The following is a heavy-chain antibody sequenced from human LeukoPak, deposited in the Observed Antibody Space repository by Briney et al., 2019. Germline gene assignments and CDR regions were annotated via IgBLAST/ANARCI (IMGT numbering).Heavy chain of an antibody. CDR1: GGSISSGGYS. CDR3: ARGVVIAPQTFDY. D-gene: IGHD2-21*01. J-gene: IGHJ4*02. Sequence: SETLSLTCAVSGGSISSGGYSWSWIRQPPGKGLEWIGYIYYSGSTNYNPSLKSRVTISVDTSKNQFSLKLSSVTAADTAVYYCARGVVIAPQTFDYWGQGTLVTVSS. V-gene: IGHV4-61*08. CDR2: IYYSGST.